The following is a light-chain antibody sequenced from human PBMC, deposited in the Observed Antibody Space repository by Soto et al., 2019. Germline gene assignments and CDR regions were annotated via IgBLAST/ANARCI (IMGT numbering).Light chain of an antibody. Sequence: EILLTQSPGTLSLSPGERVTLSCRASHSVPTNYLAWYQQKPGQSPRLLIYGASTRATDIPERLSGSGSGTEFTLTISSMKSEDFAVYYCQQYHNLWTFGQGTKVDIK. CDR3: QQYHNLWT. J-gene: IGKJ1*01. CDR1: HSVPTNY. V-gene: IGKV3-20*01. CDR2: GAS.